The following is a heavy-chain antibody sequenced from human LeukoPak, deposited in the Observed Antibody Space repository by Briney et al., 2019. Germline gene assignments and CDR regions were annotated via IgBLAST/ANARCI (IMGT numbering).Heavy chain of an antibody. Sequence: GASVKVSCKASGYTFTGYYMHWVRQAPGQGLEWMGWINPNSGGTNYAQKFQGRVTMTRDTSISTAYMEPSRLRSDDTAVYYCARGEQDRDSSSWIQYYYYYYGMDVWGQGTTVTVSS. D-gene: IGHD6-13*01. CDR1: GYTFTGYY. V-gene: IGHV1-2*02. CDR3: ARGEQDRDSSSWIQYYYYYYGMDV. CDR2: INPNSGGT. J-gene: IGHJ6*02.